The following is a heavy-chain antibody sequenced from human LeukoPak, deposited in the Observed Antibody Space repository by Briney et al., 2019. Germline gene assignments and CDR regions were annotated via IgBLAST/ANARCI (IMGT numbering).Heavy chain of an antibody. CDR3: ARAIVHNYYGSGSYYGERGY. J-gene: IGHJ4*02. D-gene: IGHD3-10*01. CDR2: MNPNSGNT. Sequence: ASVKVSCKASGGTFSRNDISWVRQATGQGLEWMGWMNPNSGNTGYAQKFQGRVTMTRNTSISTAYMELSSLRSEDTAVYYCARAIVHNYYGSGSYYGERGYWGQGTLVTVSS. CDR1: GGTFSRND. V-gene: IGHV1-8*01.